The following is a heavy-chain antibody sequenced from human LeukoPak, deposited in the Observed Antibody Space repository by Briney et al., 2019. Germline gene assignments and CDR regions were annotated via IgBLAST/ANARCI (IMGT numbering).Heavy chain of an antibody. D-gene: IGHD3-10*01. J-gene: IGHJ4*02. CDR1: GGSISTGGYY. CDR2: IYSSGST. V-gene: IGHV4-31*03. CDR3: ARDGGFYSGLGSPYFDH. Sequence: SQTLSLTCSVSGGSISTGGYYWRWIRQHPGKGLEWIGCIYSSGSTYYNPSLTSRVTMSVDTSKNQFSLKLSSVTAADTATYYCARDGGFYSGLGSPYFDHWGQGTLVTVSS.